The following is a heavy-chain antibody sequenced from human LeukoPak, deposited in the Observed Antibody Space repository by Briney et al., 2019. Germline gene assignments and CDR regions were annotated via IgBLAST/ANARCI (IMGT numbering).Heavy chain of an antibody. CDR1: GYTFTNYI. CDR3: ARVVTRLREGDYYYDLDV. V-gene: IGHV1-3*01. D-gene: IGHD3-16*01. CDR2: INAVNGNT. J-gene: IGHJ6*02. Sequence: ASVKVSCKASGYTFTNYIIHWVRQAPGQGLEWMGWINAVNGNTEYSQKFQGRVTNTRDTSASTAYMDLSSPRSGDTAVYYCARVVTRLREGDYYYDLDVWGQGTTVTVSS.